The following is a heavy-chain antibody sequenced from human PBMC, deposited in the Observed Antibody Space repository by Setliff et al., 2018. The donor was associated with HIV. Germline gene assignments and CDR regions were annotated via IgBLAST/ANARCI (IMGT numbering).Heavy chain of an antibody. J-gene: IGHJ6*03. Sequence: GGSLRLSCAASGFTVSTYCMNWVRQAPGKGLEWISSISWRSTYIYYSDSVKGRFTISRDDATNSLFLQVNSLRDEDTAVYYCSRSQGIGNYYMDDWGTGTTVTVSS. CDR3: SRSQGIGNYYMDD. D-gene: IGHD3-10*01. CDR1: GFTVSTYC. CDR2: ISWRSTYI. V-gene: IGHV3-21*06.